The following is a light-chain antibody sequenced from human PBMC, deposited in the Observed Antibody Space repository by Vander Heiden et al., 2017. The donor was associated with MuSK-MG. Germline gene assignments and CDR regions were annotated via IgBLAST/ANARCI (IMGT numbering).Light chain of an antibody. Sequence: DIQMNQSPSSLSASVGDRVTITCRASQSISSYLNWYQQKPVKAPKLLIYAASSLQSAVPSTFTGSASGTDFTLTIISLHPEDFATYYCQQRDSTPPTFGPGTNVEIK. V-gene: IGKV1-39*01. CDR2: AAS. J-gene: IGKJ1*01. CDR3: QQRDSTPPT. CDR1: QSISSY.